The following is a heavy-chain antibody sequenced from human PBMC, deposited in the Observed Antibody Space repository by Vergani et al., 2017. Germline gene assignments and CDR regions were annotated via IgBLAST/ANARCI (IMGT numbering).Heavy chain of an antibody. D-gene: IGHD2-15*01. CDR1: GGSINSHNYY. V-gene: IGHV4-61*02. CDR3: ARGSCLCGSCYKSLIDV. CDR2: IHTSGST. J-gene: IGHJ4*03. Sequence: QVQLQESGPGLVKPSQTLSLTCTVSGGSINSHNYYWSWIRQPAGKGLEWIGSIHTSGSTNYNPSLKSRVTMSEDTSKNQFSLNLTSVTAADTAVYFCARGSCLCGSCYKSLIDVWGQGILVTVSS.